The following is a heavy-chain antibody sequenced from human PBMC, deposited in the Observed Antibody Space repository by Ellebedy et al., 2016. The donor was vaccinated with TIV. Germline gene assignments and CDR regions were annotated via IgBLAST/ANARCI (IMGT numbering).Heavy chain of an antibody. CDR3: ARDPGVVVTDTLDY. D-gene: IGHD2-21*02. V-gene: IGHV3-21*01. Sequence: PGGSLRLSCAASGFTFSIYRMNWVRQAPGKGLEWVSAISSSSSDIYYADSVKGRFTISRDNAKNSLYLQMNSLRAEDTAVYYCARDPGVVVTDTLDYWGQGTLVAVSS. CDR2: ISSSSSDI. J-gene: IGHJ4*02. CDR1: GFTFSIYR.